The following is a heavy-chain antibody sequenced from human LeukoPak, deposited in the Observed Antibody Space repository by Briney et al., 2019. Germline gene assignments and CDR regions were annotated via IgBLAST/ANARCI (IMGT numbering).Heavy chain of an antibody. CDR3: ARDYPYYAYYYGMDV. D-gene: IGHD3-10*01. V-gene: IGHV4-59*01. J-gene: IGHJ6*02. Sequence: SETLSLTCTVSGGSISSYYWSWIRQPPGKGLEWIGYIYYSGSTNYNPSLKSRVTISVDTSKNQFSLKLSSVTAADTAVYYCARDYPYYAYYYGMDVWGQGTTVTVSS. CDR1: GGSISSYY. CDR2: IYYSGST.